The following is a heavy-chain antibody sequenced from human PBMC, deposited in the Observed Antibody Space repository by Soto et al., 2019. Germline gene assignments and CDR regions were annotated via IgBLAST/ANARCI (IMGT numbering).Heavy chain of an antibody. J-gene: IGHJ1*01. Sequence: PSETLSLTCTVSGGSISSYYWSWIRQPPGKGLEWIGYIYYSGSTNYNPSLKSRVTISVDTSKNQFSLKLSSVTAADTAVYYCARGGLRGYSSGWYFLWGQGTLVTVSS. V-gene: IGHV4-59*01. CDR1: GGSISSYY. CDR3: ARGGLRGYSSGWYFL. CDR2: IYYSGST. D-gene: IGHD6-19*01.